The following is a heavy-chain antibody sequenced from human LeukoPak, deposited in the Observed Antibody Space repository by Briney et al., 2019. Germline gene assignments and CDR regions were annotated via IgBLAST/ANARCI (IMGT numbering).Heavy chain of an antibody. Sequence: GASVKVSCKASGYTSTGYYMHWVRQAPGQGLEWMGWINPNSGGTNYAQKFQGRVTMTRDTSISTAYMELSRLRSDDTAVYYCARDPAGPLIYFQHWGQGTLVTVSS. CDR2: INPNSGGT. J-gene: IGHJ1*01. D-gene: IGHD6-19*01. V-gene: IGHV1-2*02. CDR3: ARDPAGPLIYFQH. CDR1: GYTSTGYY.